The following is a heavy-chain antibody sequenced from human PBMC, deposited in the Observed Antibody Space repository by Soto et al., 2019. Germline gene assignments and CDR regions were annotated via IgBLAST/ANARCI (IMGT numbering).Heavy chain of an antibody. CDR2: IYYSGST. J-gene: IGHJ5*02. V-gene: IGHV4-59*08. CDR1: GGPISGYC. CDR3: AINTGYSSQFDP. Sequence: SQTTCLTWTVAGGPISGYCWSLLRQPPGKGLEWIGYIYYSGSTNYNPSLKSRVTISVDTSKNQFSLKLSSVTAADTAVYYCAINTGYSSQFDPWGQGTLVTVSS. D-gene: IGHD6-19*01.